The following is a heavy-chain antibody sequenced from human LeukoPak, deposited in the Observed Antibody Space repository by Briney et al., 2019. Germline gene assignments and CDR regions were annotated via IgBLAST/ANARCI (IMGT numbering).Heavy chain of an antibody. J-gene: IGHJ4*02. CDR2: ISNGGGTI. CDR3: ARGVAMFDY. CDR1: GFTFSSYE. Sequence: GGSLRLSCAASGFTFSSYEMNWVRQAPGKGLEWVSYISNGGGTIYYADSVKGRFTISRDNAKNSLYLQMNSLRAEDTAVYYCARGVAMFDYWGQGTLVTVSS. V-gene: IGHV3-48*03. D-gene: IGHD2-15*01.